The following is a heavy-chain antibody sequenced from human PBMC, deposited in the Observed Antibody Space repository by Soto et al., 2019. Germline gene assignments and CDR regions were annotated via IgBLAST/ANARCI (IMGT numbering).Heavy chain of an antibody. J-gene: IGHJ4*02. CDR2: IYYSGST. Sequence: SETLSLTCTVSGGSISSSSYYWGWIRQPPGKGLEWIGSIYYSGSTYYNPSLKSRVTISVDTSKNQFSLKLSSVTAADTAVYYCARQVGAWIDYGGPGDYFDYWGQGTLVTVSS. CDR1: GGSISSSSYY. CDR3: ARQVGAWIDYGGPGDYFDY. D-gene: IGHD4-17*01. V-gene: IGHV4-39*01.